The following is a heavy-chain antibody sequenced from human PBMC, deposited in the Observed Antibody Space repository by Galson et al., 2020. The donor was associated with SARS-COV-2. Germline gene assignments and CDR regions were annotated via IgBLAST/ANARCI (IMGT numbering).Heavy chain of an antibody. V-gene: IGHV3-64D*06. Sequence: GESLKISCSASGFTFSSYAMHWVRQAPGKGLEYVSAISSNGGSTYYADSVKGRFTISRDNSKNTLYLQMSSLRAEDTAVYYCVLGYCSSTSCSFFDYWGQGTLVTVSS. CDR3: VLGYCSSTSCSFFDY. CDR1: GFTFSSYA. D-gene: IGHD2-2*01. J-gene: IGHJ4*02. CDR2: ISSNGGST.